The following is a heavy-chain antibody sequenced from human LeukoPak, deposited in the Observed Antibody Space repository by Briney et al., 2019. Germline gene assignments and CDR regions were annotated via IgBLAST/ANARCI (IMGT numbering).Heavy chain of an antibody. D-gene: IGHD3-22*01. CDR2: INPNSGGT. CDR1: GYTFTGYY. Sequence: APVKVSCKASGYTFTGYYMHWVRQAPGQGLEWMGWINPNSGGTNYAQKFQGWVTMTRDTSISTAYMELSRLRSDDTAVYYCAREVYYYDSSGYYPLDYWGQGTLVTASS. V-gene: IGHV1-2*04. J-gene: IGHJ4*02. CDR3: AREVYYYDSSGYYPLDY.